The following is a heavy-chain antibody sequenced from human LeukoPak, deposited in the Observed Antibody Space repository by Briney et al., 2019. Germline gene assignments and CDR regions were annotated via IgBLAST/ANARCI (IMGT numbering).Heavy chain of an antibody. Sequence: SGGSLRLSCAASGFTFSNAWMSWVRQAPGKGLGWVGRIKSKTDGGTTDYAAPVKGRFTISRDDSKNTLYLQMNSLKTEDTAVYYCTTYCSSTSCYLRYYYMDVWGKGTTVTVSS. D-gene: IGHD2-2*01. CDR1: GFTFSNAW. V-gene: IGHV3-15*01. J-gene: IGHJ6*03. CDR2: IKSKTDGGTT. CDR3: TTYCSSTSCYLRYYYMDV.